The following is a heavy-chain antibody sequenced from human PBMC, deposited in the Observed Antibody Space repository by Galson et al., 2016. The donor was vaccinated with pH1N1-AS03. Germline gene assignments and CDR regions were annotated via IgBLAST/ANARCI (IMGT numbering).Heavy chain of an antibody. CDR2: LNPDGRTT. CDR3: ARGVVVGLGFDI. V-gene: IGHV3-74*01. CDR1: GFTFSIYW. Sequence: SLRLSCAASGFTFSIYWMHWVRQAPGKGLVWVARLNPDGRTTTHADSVKGRFTISRDNAKNTVYLQMDSLRVEDTAVYYCARGVVVGLGFDIWGQGTMVTVSS. D-gene: IGHD3-3*01. J-gene: IGHJ3*02.